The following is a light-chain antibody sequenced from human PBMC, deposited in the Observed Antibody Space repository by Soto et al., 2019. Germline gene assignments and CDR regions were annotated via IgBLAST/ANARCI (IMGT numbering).Light chain of an antibody. CDR2: GAF. CDR3: QQYNDWPLT. CDR1: QSVSSN. V-gene: IGKV3-15*01. J-gene: IGKJ1*01. Sequence: EIVLTQSPVTLSVSPGERSTLSCRASQSVSSNLAWYQQKPGQAPXXLIYGAFTRATGIPARFSGTGSGTEFTLTISSLQSEDFALYYCQQYNDWPLTFGQGT.